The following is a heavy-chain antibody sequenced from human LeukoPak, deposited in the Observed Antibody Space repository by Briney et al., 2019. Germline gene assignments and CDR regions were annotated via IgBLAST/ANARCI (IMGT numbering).Heavy chain of an antibody. V-gene: IGHV1-69*13. CDR2: IIPIFGTA. CDR1: GYTFTGYY. D-gene: IGHD6-13*01. J-gene: IGHJ4*02. Sequence: ASVKVSCKASGYTFTGYYMHWVRQAPGQGLEWMGGIIPIFGTANYAQKFQGRVTITADESTSTAYMELSSLRSEDTAVYYCARDQGYSSSWPYFDYWGQGTLVTVSS. CDR3: ARDQGYSSSWPYFDY.